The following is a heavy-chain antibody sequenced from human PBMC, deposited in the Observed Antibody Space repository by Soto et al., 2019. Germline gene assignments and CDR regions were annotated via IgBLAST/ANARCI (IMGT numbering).Heavy chain of an antibody. V-gene: IGHV4-34*01. CDR3: ARVERGTATTVVDAFDI. Sequence: QVQLQQWGAGLLKPSETLSLTCAVYGGFVSSGSYYWSWIRQPPGKGLAWIGEMSHSGGTHFNPSLKSRVTISVETSKNQFSLKMSSVTAADTALYYCARVERGTATTVVDAFDIWGPGTMVTVSS. D-gene: IGHD1-1*01. CDR1: GGFVSSGSYY. J-gene: IGHJ3*02. CDR2: MSHSGGT.